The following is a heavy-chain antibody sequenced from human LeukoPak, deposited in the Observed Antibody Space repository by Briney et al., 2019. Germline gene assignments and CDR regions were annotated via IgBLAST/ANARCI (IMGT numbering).Heavy chain of an antibody. J-gene: IGHJ6*03. CDR1: GFTFSSYA. D-gene: IGHD4-17*01. CDR3: ARGLITTVDYYYYMDV. Sequence: GGSLRLSCAASGFTFSSYAMHWVRQAPGKGLEWVAVISYDGSNKYYADSVKGRFTISRDNSKNTLYLQMNSLRAEDTAVYYCARGLITTVDYYYYMDVWGKGTTVTVS. V-gene: IGHV3-30*01. CDR2: ISYDGSNK.